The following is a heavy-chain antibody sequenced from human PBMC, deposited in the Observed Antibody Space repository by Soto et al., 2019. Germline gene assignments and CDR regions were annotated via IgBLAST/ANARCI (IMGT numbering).Heavy chain of an antibody. CDR2: MSYDGINK. J-gene: IGHJ6*02. CDR3: AKGAEGGAYYGTDV. CDR1: GFTFRNYG. V-gene: IGHV3-30*18. Sequence: QVPLVESGGGVVQPGRSLRLSCAASGFTFRNYGMHWVRQTPGKGLGWVALMSYDGINKYYAASVRGRFTISRDNSKITLYLQMNSLRTEDTAMYYCAKGAEGGAYYGTDVWGQGTTVTVSS. D-gene: IGHD3-16*01.